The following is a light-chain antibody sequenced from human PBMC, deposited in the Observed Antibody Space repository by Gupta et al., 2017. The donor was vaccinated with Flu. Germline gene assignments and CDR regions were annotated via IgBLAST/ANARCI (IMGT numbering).Light chain of an antibody. V-gene: IGLV2-11*01. J-gene: IGLJ1*01. CDR2: DVS. Sequence: QSVTISGTGTSSDVGGYNDVSWYQQHPGRAPKLMIYDVSNRPSGVSNRFSGSKSGNTASLTISGLQAEDEADYYCCSFAGTFYVFGTGTNVTVL. CDR1: SSDVGGYND. CDR3: CSFAGTFYV.